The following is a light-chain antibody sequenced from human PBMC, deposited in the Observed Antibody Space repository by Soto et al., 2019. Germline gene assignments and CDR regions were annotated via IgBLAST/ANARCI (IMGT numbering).Light chain of an antibody. CDR2: EVN. CDR1: SSDVGGYAY. J-gene: IGLJ1*01. Sequence: QSALTPPASVSGSPGQSITISCTGTSSDVGGYAYVSWYQLHPGKAPKLMVFEVNNRPSGVSYRFSGSKSGNQASLTISGPQAEDEADHSHSLYSIRNAYRFGTETKVTVL. V-gene: IGLV2-14*01. CDR3: SLYSIRNAYR.